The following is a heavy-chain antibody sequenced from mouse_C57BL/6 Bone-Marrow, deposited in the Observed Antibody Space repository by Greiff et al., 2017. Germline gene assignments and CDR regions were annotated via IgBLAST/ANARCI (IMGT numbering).Heavy chain of an antibody. CDR1: GYSFTSYS. J-gene: IGHJ1*03. V-gene: IGHV1-66*01. CDR3: ARFPHYCGSSTGYFDV. CDR2: IYPGSGNT. Sequence: VQLQQSGAELVKPGASVKISCKASGYSFTSYSIHWVKQRPGQGLEWIGCIYPGSGNTKYNEKFKGKATLTADTSSSTAYMQLSSLSSEDSAVDYGARFPHYCGSSTGYFDVWGTGTTVTVSS. D-gene: IGHD1-1*01.